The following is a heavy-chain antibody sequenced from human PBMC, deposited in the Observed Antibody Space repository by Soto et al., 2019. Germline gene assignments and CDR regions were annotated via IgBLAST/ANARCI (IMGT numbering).Heavy chain of an antibody. D-gene: IGHD7-27*01. Sequence: GRSLRLSSAASGFIFSSFGRHWVLQATGKGLEWVAHIWYDGSNTYYGDSVKGRFTISRDNSRNTLYLQMNSLRAEDTAVYHCVRDLLGSGGHFDYWGQGTLVTVS. J-gene: IGHJ4*02. V-gene: IGHV3-33*01. CDR3: VRDLLGSGGHFDY. CDR2: IWYDGSNT. CDR1: GFIFSSFG.